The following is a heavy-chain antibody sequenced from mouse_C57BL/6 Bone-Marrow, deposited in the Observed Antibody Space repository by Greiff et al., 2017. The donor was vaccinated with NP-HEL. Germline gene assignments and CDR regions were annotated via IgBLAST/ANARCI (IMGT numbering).Heavy chain of an antibody. CDR3: ARGVYYDYDKYAMDY. CDR2: INPNNGGT. Sequence: VQLQQSGPELVKPGASVKISCKASGYTFTDYYMNWVKQSHGKSLEWIGDINPNNGGTSYNQKFKGKATLTVDKSSSTAYMELRSLTSEDSAVYYCARGVYYDYDKYAMDYWGQGTSVTVSS. CDR1: GYTFTDYY. J-gene: IGHJ4*01. D-gene: IGHD2-4*01. V-gene: IGHV1-26*01.